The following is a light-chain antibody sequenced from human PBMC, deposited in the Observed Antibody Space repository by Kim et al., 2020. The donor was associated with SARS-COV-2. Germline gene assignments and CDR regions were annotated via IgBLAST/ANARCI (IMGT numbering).Light chain of an antibody. J-gene: IGKJ2*01. CDR2: KAS. CDR3: QQYHSYPYT. CDR1: ESISNW. Sequence: DIQMTQSRSTVSASVGDSVTITCRSSESISNWLAWYQQQPGKAPKLLIYKASILESGVPSRFRAGGSGTTFTLTISGLQPDDFAIYYCQQYHSYPYTFGQGTKVDIK. V-gene: IGKV1-5*03.